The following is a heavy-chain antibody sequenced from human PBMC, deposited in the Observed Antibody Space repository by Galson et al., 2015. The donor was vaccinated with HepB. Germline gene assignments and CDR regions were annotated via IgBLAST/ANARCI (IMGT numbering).Heavy chain of an antibody. V-gene: IGHV3-11*05. CDR3: ARVRDSSGYSWGYWYFDL. CDR2: ISSSSSYT. Sequence: SLRLSCAASGFTFSDYYMSWIRQAPGKGLEWVSYISSSSSYTNYADSVKGRFTISRDNAKNSLYLQMNSLRAEDTAVYYCARVRDSSGYSWGYWYFDLWGRGTLVTVSS. J-gene: IGHJ2*01. D-gene: IGHD3-22*01. CDR1: GFTFSDYY.